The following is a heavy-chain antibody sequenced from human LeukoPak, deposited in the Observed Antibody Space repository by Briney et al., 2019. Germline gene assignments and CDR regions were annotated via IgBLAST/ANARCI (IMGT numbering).Heavy chain of an antibody. CDR2: INHSGST. V-gene: IGHV4-34*01. J-gene: IGHJ4*02. Sequence: SETLSLICAVYGGSFSGYYWSWIRQPPGKGLEWIGEINHSGSTNYNPSLKSRVTISVDTSKNQFSLKLSSVTAADTAVYYCAGTIAAAGDYWGQGTLVTVSS. CDR1: GGSFSGYY. CDR3: AGTIAAAGDY. D-gene: IGHD6-13*01.